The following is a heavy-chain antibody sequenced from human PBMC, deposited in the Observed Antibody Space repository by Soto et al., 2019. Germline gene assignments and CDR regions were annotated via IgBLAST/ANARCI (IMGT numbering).Heavy chain of an antibody. CDR1: GFTFSNAW. CDR3: TTNILDGYKWDRIMYKWFDP. Sequence: GGSLRLSCAASGFTFSNAWMSWVRQAPGKGLEWVGRIKSKTDGGTTDYAAPVKGRFTISRDDSKNTLYLQMNSLKTGDTAVYYCTTNILDGYKWDRIMYKWFDPWGQGTLVTV. CDR2: IKSKTDGGTT. D-gene: IGHD5-12*01. V-gene: IGHV3-15*01. J-gene: IGHJ5*02.